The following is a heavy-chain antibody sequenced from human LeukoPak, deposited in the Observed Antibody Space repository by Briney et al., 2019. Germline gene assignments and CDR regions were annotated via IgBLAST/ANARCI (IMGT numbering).Heavy chain of an antibody. J-gene: IGHJ3*02. D-gene: IGHD1-26*01. V-gene: IGHV4-59*12. CDR1: GGSISSYY. CDR2: IYYSGST. CDR3: ARDDGIQGDI. Sequence: PSETLSLTCTVSGGSISSYYWSWIRQPPGKGLEWIGYIYYSGSTNYNPSLKSRVTISVDTSKNQFSLKLSSVTAADTAVYYCARDDGIQGDIWGQGTMVTVSS.